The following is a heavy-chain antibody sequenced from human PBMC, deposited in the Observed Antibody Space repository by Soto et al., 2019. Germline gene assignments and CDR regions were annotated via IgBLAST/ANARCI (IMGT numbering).Heavy chain of an antibody. Sequence: QVQLVQSGAEVKKPGSSVKLSCKASGGTFSSYAINWVRQAPGQGLEWMGGIIPVLGKTNYAQRFQGRVTITADESTTTAYMEVSGLRSEDTAVYYCARAGTYDYDSSGHPDAFDIWGQGTMVTVSS. D-gene: IGHD3-22*01. CDR3: ARAGTYDYDSSGHPDAFDI. CDR1: GGTFSSYA. V-gene: IGHV1-69*01. CDR2: IIPVLGKT. J-gene: IGHJ3*02.